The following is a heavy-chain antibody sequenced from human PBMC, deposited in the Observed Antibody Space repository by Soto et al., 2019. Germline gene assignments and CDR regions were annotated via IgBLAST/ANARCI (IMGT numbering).Heavy chain of an antibody. J-gene: IGHJ4*02. CDR3: AREGASGSHIGY. CDR1: GGTFSSYA. D-gene: IGHD3-22*01. CDR2: ILPIFGTA. V-gene: IGHV1-69*01. Sequence: QVQLVQSGAEVKKPGSSGKVSCKASGGTFSSYAISWVRQAPGQGLEWMGGILPIFGTANYAQKFQGRVTITADESTSTAYMELSSLRSEDTAVYYCAREGASGSHIGYWGQGTLVTVSS.